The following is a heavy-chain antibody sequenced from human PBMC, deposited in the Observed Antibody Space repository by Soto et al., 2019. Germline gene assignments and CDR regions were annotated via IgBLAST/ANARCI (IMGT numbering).Heavy chain of an antibody. CDR3: AGVDSRVLPAAILGRSCGLDF. CDR2: ISGSGDRA. D-gene: IGHD2-2*02. V-gene: IGHV3-23*01. J-gene: IGHJ6*02. Sequence: EVQLLESGGGLEQPGGSLKLSCSASGFTFSNLAMTWVRQAPGKGLEWVALISGSGDRAYYADSVQGRFTISRDNSKKVLILQISTKTAEYTAVYRCAGVDSRVLPAAILGRSCGLDFWGQGTTVTVAS. CDR1: GFTFSNLA.